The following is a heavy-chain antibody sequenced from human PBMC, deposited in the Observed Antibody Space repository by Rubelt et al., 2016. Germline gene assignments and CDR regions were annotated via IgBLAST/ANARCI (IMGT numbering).Heavy chain of an antibody. V-gene: IGHV5-51*01. J-gene: IGHJ5*02. CDR3: ARVTTVTNDNWFDP. Sequence: EVQLVQSGAEVKKPGESLTISCKGSGYSFTSYWIGWVRQMHGNGLEWMGIIYLGDSDTSYSPAFQGQVTISADKSFSTAYRQWSSLKASDTAMYYCARVTTVTNDNWFDPWGQGTLVTVSS. CDR1: GYSFTSYW. CDR2: IYLGDSDT. D-gene: IGHD4-17*01.